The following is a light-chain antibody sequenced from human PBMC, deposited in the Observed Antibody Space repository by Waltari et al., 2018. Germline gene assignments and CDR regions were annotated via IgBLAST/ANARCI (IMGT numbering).Light chain of an antibody. V-gene: IGLV3-27*01. CDR1: ILATNY. Sequence: SYELTQPSSVSVSPGQTARIPRSGNILATNYARWCQQKPGQAPVLVICKDSERPSGIPERLSGSSSGTTVTLTISGAQAEDEADYYCFAAADNYQGVFGGGTKLTVL. J-gene: IGLJ3*02. CDR2: KDS. CDR3: FAAADNYQGV.